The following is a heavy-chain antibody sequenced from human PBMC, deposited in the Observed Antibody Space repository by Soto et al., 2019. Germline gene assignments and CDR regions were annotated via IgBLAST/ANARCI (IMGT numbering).Heavy chain of an antibody. CDR1: GGFISSSSYY. V-gene: IGHV4-39*01. CDR3: ARHSVGYFDWLIGYYFDY. Sequence: SETLSLTCTVSGGFISSSSYYWGWLRQPPGNGLEWIGSIYYIGSTYYNPSLKSRVTISVDTSKNQFSLKLSSVTAADTAVYYCARHSVGYFDWLIGYYFDYWGQGTLVTVS. D-gene: IGHD3-9*01. J-gene: IGHJ4*02. CDR2: IYYIGST.